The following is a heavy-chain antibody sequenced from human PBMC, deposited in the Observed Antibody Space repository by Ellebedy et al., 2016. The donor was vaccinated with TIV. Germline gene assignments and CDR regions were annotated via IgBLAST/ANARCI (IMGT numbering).Heavy chain of an antibody. D-gene: IGHD2-21*01. J-gene: IGHJ4*02. V-gene: IGHV3-7*01. Sequence: GGSLRLSXAASGFTFRSYWMTWVRQAPGKGLEWVANINQDGSDKYYVDSVKGRFTISRDNAKNSLFLQVDSLRADDTAVYYCARLYCGGGSCHSDFHDWGQGTLVTVSS. CDR3: ARLYCGGGSCHSDFHD. CDR2: INQDGSDK. CDR1: GFTFRSYW.